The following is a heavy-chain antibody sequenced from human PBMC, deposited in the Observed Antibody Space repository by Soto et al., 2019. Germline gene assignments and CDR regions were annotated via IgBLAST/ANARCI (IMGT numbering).Heavy chain of an antibody. D-gene: IGHD6-19*01. CDR1: GFSVSTRGEG. CDR2: IYWYADT. J-gene: IGHJ4*02. CDR3: ARRPLIAVDYFDY. Sequence: SGRPVVNPRQTLTLTGPFSGFSVSTRGEGGDWIRDLPGKALEWLALIYWYADTRYRPSLKSRLPITHDTSKNQVVLTMTNVDPLDTATYYCARRPLIAVDYFDYLGQGTLVTVSS. V-gene: IGHV2-5*01.